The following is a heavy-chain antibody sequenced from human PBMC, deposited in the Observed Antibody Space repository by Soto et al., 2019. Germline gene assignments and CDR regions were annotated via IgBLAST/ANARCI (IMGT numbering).Heavy chain of an antibody. J-gene: IGHJ6*02. CDR2: TIPIFGTA. D-gene: IGHD6-6*01. Sequence: SVKVSCKASGGTFRSHAISWVRQAPGQGLDWMGGTIPIFGTANYAQKFQGRATITPDESTSTAYIAPCKHRSERRHGYDCARVAARNYYYYGMDVWGQGTTVTVSS. V-gene: IGHV1-69*13. CDR1: GGTFRSHA. CDR3: ARVAARNYYYYGMDV.